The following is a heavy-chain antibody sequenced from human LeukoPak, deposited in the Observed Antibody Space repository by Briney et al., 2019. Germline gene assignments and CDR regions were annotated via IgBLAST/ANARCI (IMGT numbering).Heavy chain of an antibody. CDR1: GFGFTTYW. J-gene: IGHJ4*01. CDR3: ASGRHDFVH. Sequence: GGSLRLCCAAPGFGFTTYWMTWVRQAPGKGVEWVANIDLDGNEVHYVDSLKDCFTISRDNARNSLYLQMNSLRAEDTAVYYCASGRHDFVHWGHGTLVTVSS. CDR2: IDLDGNEV. V-gene: IGHV3-7*01. D-gene: IGHD3-16*01.